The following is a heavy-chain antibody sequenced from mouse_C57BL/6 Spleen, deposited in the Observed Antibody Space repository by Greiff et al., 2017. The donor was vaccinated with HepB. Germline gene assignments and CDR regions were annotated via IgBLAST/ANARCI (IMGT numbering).Heavy chain of an antibody. J-gene: IGHJ2*01. Sequence: EVQLQQSGPELVKPGASVKISCKASGYTFTDYYMNWVKQSHGKSLEWIGDINPNNGGTSYNQKFKGKATLTVDKSSSTAYMELRSLTSEDSAVYYCASPGLRYYFDYWGQGTTLTVSS. D-gene: IGHD1-1*01. CDR2: INPNNGGT. V-gene: IGHV1-26*01. CDR1: GYTFTDYY. CDR3: ASPGLRYYFDY.